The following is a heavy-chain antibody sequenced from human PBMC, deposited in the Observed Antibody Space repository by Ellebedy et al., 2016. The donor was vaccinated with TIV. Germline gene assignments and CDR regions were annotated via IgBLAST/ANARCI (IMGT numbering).Heavy chain of an antibody. CDR1: GFTFSDYY. CDR2: IRWNSDTM. CDR3: AMETSGWPDH. D-gene: IGHD6-19*01. J-gene: IGHJ4*02. V-gene: IGHV3-9*01. Sequence: SLKISCAASGFTFSDYYMSWIRQAPGKGLEWVSHIRWNSDTMGYADSVKGRFTISRDNAKNSLYLEMNNLRVEDTGLYYCAMETSGWPDHWGQGTLVTVSS.